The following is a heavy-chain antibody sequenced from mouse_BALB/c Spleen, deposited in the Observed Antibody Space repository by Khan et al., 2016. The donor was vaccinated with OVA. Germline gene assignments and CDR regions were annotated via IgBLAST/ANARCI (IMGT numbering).Heavy chain of an antibody. Sequence: QVQLQQPGAELVRPGASVKLSCKASGYTFTSYWINWVKQRPGQGLEWIGNIYPSDSYTNYNQKFKDKATLTVDKYSSTAYMPLSSPTFEDSAVYYCTRRNYRYDDAMDYWGQGTSVTVSS. D-gene: IGHD2-14*01. V-gene: IGHV1-69*02. J-gene: IGHJ4*01. CDR3: TRRNYRYDDAMDY. CDR1: GYTFTSYW. CDR2: IYPSDSYT.